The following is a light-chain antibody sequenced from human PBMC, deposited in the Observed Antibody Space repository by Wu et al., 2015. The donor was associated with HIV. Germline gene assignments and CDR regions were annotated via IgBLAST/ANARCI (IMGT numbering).Light chain of an antibody. CDR2: AAS. CDR3: QYYGGSPQFT. V-gene: IGKV3-20*01. CDR1: QSVSSDY. Sequence: EIVLTQSPAALSLSPGDRATLSCRASQSVSSDYLTWYQQIPGQAPRLLIYAASSRAAGIPDRFSGSGSGTEFSLTISRLEPEDFAVYYCQYYGGSPQFTFGPGTKVEIK. J-gene: IGKJ3*01.